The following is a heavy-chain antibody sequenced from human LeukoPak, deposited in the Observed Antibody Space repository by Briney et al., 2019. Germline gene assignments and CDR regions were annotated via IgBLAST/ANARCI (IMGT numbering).Heavy chain of an antibody. D-gene: IGHD5-18*01. J-gene: IGHJ4*02. CDR3: ARGGFSYGSFDY. CDR2: IRYDGSNK. Sequence: GGSLRLSCAASGFTFSDYGMHWVRQAPGKGLEWVAFIRYDGSNKYYADSVKGRFTISRDNSKNTLYLQMNSLRVEDTAVYYCARGGFSYGSFDYWGQGTLVTVSS. V-gene: IGHV3-30*02. CDR1: GFTFSDYG.